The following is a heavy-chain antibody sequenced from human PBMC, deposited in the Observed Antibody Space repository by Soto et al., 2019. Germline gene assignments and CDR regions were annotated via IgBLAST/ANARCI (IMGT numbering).Heavy chain of an antibody. CDR3: ARPRLGIAALYGMDV. CDR1: GGTFSSYA. V-gene: IGHV1-69*13. Sequence: SVKVSCKASGGTFSSYAISWVRQAPGQGLEWMGGIIPIFGTANYAQKFQGRVTITADESTSTAYMELNSLRSEDTAVYYCARPRLGIAALYGMDVWGQGTTVTVS. D-gene: IGHD6-13*01. CDR2: IIPIFGTA. J-gene: IGHJ6*02.